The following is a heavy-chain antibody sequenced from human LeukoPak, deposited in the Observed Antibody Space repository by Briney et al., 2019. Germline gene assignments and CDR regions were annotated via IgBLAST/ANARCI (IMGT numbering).Heavy chain of an antibody. V-gene: IGHV1-18*01. J-gene: IGHJ4*02. CDR1: GYTFTSYG. D-gene: IGHD6-13*01. CDR3: ARDKGYSSSWYGDY. CDR2: ISAYNGNT. Sequence: GASVKVSCRASGYTFTSYGISWVRQAPGQGLEWMGWISAYNGNTNYAQKLQGRVTMTTDTSTSTAYMVLMSLRSDDAAVYYCARDKGYSSSWYGDYWGQGTLVTVSS.